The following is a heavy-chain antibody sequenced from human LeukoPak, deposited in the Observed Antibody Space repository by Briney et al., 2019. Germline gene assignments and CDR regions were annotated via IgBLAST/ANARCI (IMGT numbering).Heavy chain of an antibody. J-gene: IGHJ3*02. CDR3: AKDFVDYYDSSSYPLHAFDI. CDR2: IWYDGSNK. D-gene: IGHD3-22*01. CDR1: GLTLSSSG. Sequence: GGSLRLSCAASGLTLSSSGMHWVRQAPGKGLEWVAHIWYDGSNKYYADSVKGRFTVSRGNSKNTVYLQMNSLRAEDTAVYYCAKDFVDYYDSSSYPLHAFDIWGQGTTVTVSS. V-gene: IGHV3-33*06.